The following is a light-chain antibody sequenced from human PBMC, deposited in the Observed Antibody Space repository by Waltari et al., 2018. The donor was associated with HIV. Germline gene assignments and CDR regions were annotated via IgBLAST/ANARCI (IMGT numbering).Light chain of an antibody. Sequence: QSALTQPASVSGSPGQSITISCTGTSSDVGAYSYVSWYQQHPGRAPKLIIYDVSNRPSGVSNHFSGSKSDNTASLTISGLQAEDGADYYCSSYTASSAWVFGGGTRLTVL. CDR3: SSYTASSAWV. CDR1: SSDVGAYSY. CDR2: DVS. V-gene: IGLV2-14*03. J-gene: IGLJ3*02.